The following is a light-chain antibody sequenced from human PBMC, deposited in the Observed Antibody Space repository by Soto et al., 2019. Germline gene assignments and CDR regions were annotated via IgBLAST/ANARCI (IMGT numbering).Light chain of an antibody. J-gene: IGKJ4*01. CDR1: QTISGY. V-gene: IGKV1-39*01. CDR2: AAS. CDR3: QQSYISPVT. Sequence: DIQMTQSPSSLSASVGDRITITCRASQTISGYLNWYQQKPGKAPKLLISAASSLRSGVPTRFSGSGSGTDFKLTITSLQPGAVSTYYCQQSYISPVTFGGGTKVEIK.